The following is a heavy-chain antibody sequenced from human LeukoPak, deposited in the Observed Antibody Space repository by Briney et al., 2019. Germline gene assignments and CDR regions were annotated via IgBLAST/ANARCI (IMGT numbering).Heavy chain of an antibody. D-gene: IGHD3-22*01. CDR3: ARSPSFYDSSGYSIDY. Sequence: SETLSLTCAVYGGSFSGYYWSWIRQPPGKGLEWIGEINHSGSTNYNPSLKSRVTISVDTSNNQFSLKLSSVTAADTAVYYCARSPSFYDSSGYSIDYWGQGTLVTVSS. V-gene: IGHV4-34*01. CDR1: GGSFSGYY. CDR2: INHSGST. J-gene: IGHJ4*02.